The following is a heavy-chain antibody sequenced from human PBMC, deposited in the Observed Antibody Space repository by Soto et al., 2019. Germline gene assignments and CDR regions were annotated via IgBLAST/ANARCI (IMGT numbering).Heavy chain of an antibody. V-gene: IGHV1-8*01. D-gene: IGHD3-3*01. Sequence: ASVKVSCKASGYTFTSYDINWVRQATGQGLEWMGWMNPNSGNTGYAQKFQGRVTMTRNTSISTAYMELSSLRSEDTAVYYCARSRRPYYDFWSCYYRGEIYYYYGMDVWGQGTTVTVSS. J-gene: IGHJ6*02. CDR3: ARSRRPYYDFWSCYYRGEIYYYYGMDV. CDR2: MNPNSGNT. CDR1: GYTFTSYD.